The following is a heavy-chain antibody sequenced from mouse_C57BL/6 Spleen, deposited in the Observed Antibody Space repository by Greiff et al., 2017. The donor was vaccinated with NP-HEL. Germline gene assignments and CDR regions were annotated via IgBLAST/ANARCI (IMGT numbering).Heavy chain of an antibody. D-gene: IGHD1-1*01. CDR3: ASPTVVAPGFAY. J-gene: IGHJ3*01. Sequence: EVQLQQSGPVLVKPGASVKMSCKASGYTFTDYYMNWVKQSHGKSLEWIGVINPYNGGTSYNQKFKGKATLTVDKSSSTAYMELNSLTSEDSAVYYCASPTVVAPGFAYWGQGTLVTVSA. V-gene: IGHV1-19*01. CDR2: INPYNGGT. CDR1: GYTFTDYY.